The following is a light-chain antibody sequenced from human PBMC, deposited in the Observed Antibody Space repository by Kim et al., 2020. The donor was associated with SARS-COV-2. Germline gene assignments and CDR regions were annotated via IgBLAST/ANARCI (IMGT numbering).Light chain of an antibody. V-gene: IGLV3-1*01. CDR3: QAWDSSTAV. Sequence: VSPGQTASITCSGDKLGDKYAGWYQQKPGQSPVLVIYEDSKRRSGIRERFSGSDSGNAATLTISGTQAMDDADYCCQAWDSSTAVFGGGTQLTVL. J-gene: IGLJ2*01. CDR1: KLGDKY. CDR2: EDS.